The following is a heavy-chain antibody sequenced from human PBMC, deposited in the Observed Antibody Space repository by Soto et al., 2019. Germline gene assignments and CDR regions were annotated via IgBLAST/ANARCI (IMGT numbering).Heavy chain of an antibody. J-gene: IGHJ6*02. CDR1: GFTFDDYA. D-gene: IGHD7-27*01. V-gene: IGHV3-9*01. CDR3: AKGDITGDIYYYGMDV. CDR2: ISWNSGSI. Sequence: EVQLVESGGGLVQPGRSLRLSCAASGFTFDDYAMHWVRQAPGKGLEWVSGISWNSGSIGYADSVKGRFTISRDNAKNPLYLQMNSLRAEDTALYYCAKGDITGDIYYYGMDVWGQGTTVTVSS.